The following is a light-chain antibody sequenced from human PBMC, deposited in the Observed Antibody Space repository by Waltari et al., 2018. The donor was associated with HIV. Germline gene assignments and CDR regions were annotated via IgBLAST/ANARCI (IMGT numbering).Light chain of an antibody. V-gene: IGLV2-14*01. J-gene: IGLJ2*01. CDR2: EVN. CDR3: ISFTTTNSPHVL. CDR1: SSDVGGYKY. Sequence: QSALTQPASVSGSPGQSITISCTGTSSDVGGYKYVSWYQQHPGKAPKLMIYEVNNRPAGISVRFSVSKSANTSSLTISGLQADDEADYYCISFTTTNSPHVLFGVWTKLTV.